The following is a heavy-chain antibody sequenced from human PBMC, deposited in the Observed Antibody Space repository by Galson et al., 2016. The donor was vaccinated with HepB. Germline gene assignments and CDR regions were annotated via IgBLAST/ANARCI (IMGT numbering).Heavy chain of an antibody. CDR3: ARDNGYSYGYWDY. V-gene: IGHV3-7*04. J-gene: IGHJ4*02. CDR2: IKQDGSVQ. CDR1: GFTFSSYW. Sequence: SLRLSCAASGFTFSSYWMSWVRQAPGKGLEWVANIKQDGSVQHYVDSVKGRFTISRDNAKNSLYLQMNSLRGEDTAVYYCARDNGYSYGYWDYWGQGTLVTVSS. D-gene: IGHD5-18*01.